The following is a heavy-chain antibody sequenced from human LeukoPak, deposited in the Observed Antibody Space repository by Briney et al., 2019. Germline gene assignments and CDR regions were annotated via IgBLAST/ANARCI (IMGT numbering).Heavy chain of an antibody. J-gene: IGHJ4*02. CDR2: INHSGST. V-gene: IGHV4-34*01. CDR3: ARESRIAVAGYLFDY. CDR1: GGSFSGYY. Sequence: SETLSLTCAVYGGSFSGYYWSWIRQPPGKGLEWIGEINHSGSTNYNPSLKSRVTISVDTSKNQFSLKLSSVTAADTAVYYCARESRIAVAGYLFDYWGQGTLVTVSS. D-gene: IGHD6-19*01.